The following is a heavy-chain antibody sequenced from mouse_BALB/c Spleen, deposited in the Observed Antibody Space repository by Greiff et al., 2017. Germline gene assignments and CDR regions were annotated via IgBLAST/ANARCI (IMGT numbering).Heavy chain of an antibody. CDR2: ISYSGST. V-gene: IGHV3-2*02. CDR3: ARDGYVTWFAY. D-gene: IGHD2-2*01. CDR1: GYSITSDYA. J-gene: IGHJ3*01. Sequence: VQLKESGPGLVKPSQSLSLTCTVTGYSITSDYAWNWIRQFPGNKLEWMGYISYSGSTSYNPSLKSRISITRDTSKNQFFLQLNSVTTEDTATYYCARDGYVTWFAYWGQGTLVTVSA.